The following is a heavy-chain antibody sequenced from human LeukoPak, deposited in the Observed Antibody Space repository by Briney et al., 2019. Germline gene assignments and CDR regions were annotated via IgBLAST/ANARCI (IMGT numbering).Heavy chain of an antibody. V-gene: IGHV1-18*01. CDR2: ISAHNGNT. D-gene: IGHD6-19*01. Sequence: ASVKVSCKASGYTFTSYGISWVRQAPGQGLEWMGWISAHNGNTNYAQKLQGRVTMTTDTSTSTAYMELRSLRSDDTAVYYCARDSLQQWLGQSYRATDYWGQGTLVTVSS. CDR1: GYTFTSYG. J-gene: IGHJ4*02. CDR3: ARDSLQQWLGQSYRATDY.